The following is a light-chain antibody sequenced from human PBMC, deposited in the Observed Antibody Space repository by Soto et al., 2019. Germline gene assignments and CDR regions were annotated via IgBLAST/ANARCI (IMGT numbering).Light chain of an antibody. V-gene: IGLV2-14*03. CDR1: SSDVGGYNY. J-gene: IGLJ2*01. CDR3: CSYTSSSTGV. Sequence: QSALTQPASVSGSPGQSITISCTGTSSDVGGYNYVSWYQHHPGKAPKLMIYDVSDRPSGVSNRFSGSKSGNTASLTISGLQAEDEADYYCCSYTSSSTGVFGGGTKLTV. CDR2: DVS.